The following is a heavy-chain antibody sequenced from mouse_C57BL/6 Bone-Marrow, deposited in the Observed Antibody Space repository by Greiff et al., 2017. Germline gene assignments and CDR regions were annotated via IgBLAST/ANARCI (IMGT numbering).Heavy chain of an antibody. D-gene: IGHD1-1*01. Sequence: VQLQQSGAELVRPGASVKLSCTASGFNIKDDYMHWVKQRPEQGLEWIGWIDPENGDTEYASKFQGKATITADTPSNTAYLQLSSLTSEDTAVYYCTVYYGSSYVAWFAYWGQGTLVTVSA. CDR2: IDPENGDT. CDR3: TVYYGSSYVAWFAY. CDR1: GFNIKDDY. J-gene: IGHJ3*01. V-gene: IGHV14-4*01.